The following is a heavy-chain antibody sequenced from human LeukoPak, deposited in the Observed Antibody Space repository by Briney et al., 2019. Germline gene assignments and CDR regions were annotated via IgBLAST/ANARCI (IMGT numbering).Heavy chain of an antibody. Sequence: PTGGSLRLSCAASGFTFSSYAMSWVRQAPGKGLEWVSAISGSGGSTYYADSVKGRFTISRDNSKNTLYLQMNSLRAEDTAVYYCAKAPHYYAALYYFDYWGQGTLVTVSS. CDR3: AKAPHYYAALYYFDY. CDR2: ISGSGGST. J-gene: IGHJ4*02. D-gene: IGHD3-10*01. V-gene: IGHV3-23*01. CDR1: GFTFSSYA.